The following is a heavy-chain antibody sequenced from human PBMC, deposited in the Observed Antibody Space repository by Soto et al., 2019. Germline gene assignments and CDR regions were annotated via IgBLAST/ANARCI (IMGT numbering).Heavy chain of an antibody. Sequence: SETLSVTCTVSVASISVFYWNWIRKSAGKGLEWIGRIYSTGTTDYNPSLKSRVMMSVDTSKKQFSLKLRSVTAADTAVYYCVRDGTKTLRDWFDPWGQGISVTVSS. CDR1: VASISVFY. CDR2: IYSTGTT. V-gene: IGHV4-4*07. J-gene: IGHJ5*02. D-gene: IGHD1-1*01. CDR3: VRDGTKTLRDWFDP.